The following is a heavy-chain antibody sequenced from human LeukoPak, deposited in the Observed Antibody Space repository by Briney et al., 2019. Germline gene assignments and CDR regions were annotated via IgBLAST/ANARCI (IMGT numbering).Heavy chain of an antibody. Sequence: ASVKVSCKASGYTFTTYGITWVRQAPGQGLEWMGWFSAYTGDTNYAQKLQGRVTMTTDTSTSTAYMELRSLRSDDTAVYYCARARAAQSGYFDFWGQGTLVTVS. V-gene: IGHV1-18*01. J-gene: IGHJ4*02. CDR3: ARARAAQSGYFDF. CDR2: FSAYTGDT. CDR1: GYTFTTYG. D-gene: IGHD6-6*01.